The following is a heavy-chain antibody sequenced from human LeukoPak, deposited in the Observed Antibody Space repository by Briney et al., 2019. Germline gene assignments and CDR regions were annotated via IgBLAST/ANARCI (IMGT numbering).Heavy chain of an antibody. CDR2: INSVGSST. J-gene: IGHJ5*02. Sequence: GGSLRLSCAASGFTLSSYWMHWVRQAPGKGLVWVSRINSVGSSTSYADSVKGRFTISRDNAKNTLYLQMNSLRAEDTAVYYCAKVLSPYGDYNWFDPWGQGTLVTVSS. CDR3: AKVLSPYGDYNWFDP. V-gene: IGHV3-74*01. CDR1: GFTLSSYW. D-gene: IGHD4-17*01.